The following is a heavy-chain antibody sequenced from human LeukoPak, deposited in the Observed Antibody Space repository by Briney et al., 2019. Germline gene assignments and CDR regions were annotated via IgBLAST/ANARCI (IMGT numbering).Heavy chain of an antibody. CDR1: GFNFSSYW. J-gene: IGHJ4*02. CDR2: ISSSGSTI. CDR3: ARPGIALAGDY. Sequence: GGSLRLSCAASGFNFSSYWMHWVRQAPGKGLEWVSYISSSGSTIYYADSVKGRFTISRDNAKNTLYLQMNSLRAEDTAVYYCARPGIALAGDYWGQGALVTVSS. V-gene: IGHV3-48*04. D-gene: IGHD6-19*01.